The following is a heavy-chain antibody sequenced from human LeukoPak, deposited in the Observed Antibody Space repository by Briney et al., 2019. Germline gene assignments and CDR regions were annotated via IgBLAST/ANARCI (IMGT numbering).Heavy chain of an antibody. V-gene: IGHV1-69*04. CDR3: ARDVGLAYYGMDV. CDR2: IIPILGIA. J-gene: IGHJ6*02. D-gene: IGHD3-16*01. CDR1: GGTFSSYA. Sequence: SVKVSCKASGGTFSSYAISWVRQAPGRGLEWMGRIIPILGIANYAQKFQGRVTITADKSTSTAYMELSSLRSEDTAVYYCARDVGLAYYGMDVWGQGTTVTVSS.